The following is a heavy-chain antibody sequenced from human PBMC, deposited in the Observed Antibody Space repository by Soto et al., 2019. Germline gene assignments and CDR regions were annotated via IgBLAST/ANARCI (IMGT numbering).Heavy chain of an antibody. CDR2: INHSGST. D-gene: IGHD3-10*01. CDR1: GGSFSGYY. Sequence: QVQLQQWGAGLLKPSETLSLTCAVYGGSFSGYYWSWIRQPPGKGLEWIGEINHSGSTNYNPSLKRRVTISVDTSKNQFSLKLSSVTAADTAVYYCARVNYYGSGSYYKLVWWFDPWGQGTLVTVSS. V-gene: IGHV4-34*01. CDR3: ARVNYYGSGSYYKLVWWFDP. J-gene: IGHJ5*02.